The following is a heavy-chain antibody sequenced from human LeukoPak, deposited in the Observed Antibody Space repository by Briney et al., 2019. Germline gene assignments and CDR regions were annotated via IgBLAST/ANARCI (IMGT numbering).Heavy chain of an antibody. D-gene: IGHD2-2*01. CDR1: GGSISSSSYY. CDR2: IYYSGST. V-gene: IGHV4-39*01. J-gene: IGHJ4*02. Sequence: SETLSLTCTVSGGSISSSSYYWGWIRQPPGKGLEWIGSIYYSGSTYYNPSLKSRVTISVDTSKNQFSLKLSSVTAAGTAVYYCARRSTDNFDYWGQGTLVTVSS. CDR3: ARRSTDNFDY.